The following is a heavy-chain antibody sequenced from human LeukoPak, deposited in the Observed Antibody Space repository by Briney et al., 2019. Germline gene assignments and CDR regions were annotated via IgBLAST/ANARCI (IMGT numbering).Heavy chain of an antibody. D-gene: IGHD2-15*01. CDR2: IKQDGSEK. V-gene: IGHV3-7*01. CDR3: ARDRTWYSD. J-gene: IGHJ4*02. Sequence: GGSLRLSCAASGFTFSSNWMSWVRQAPGKGLEWVANIKQDGSEKYHVDSVKGRFTISRDNAKNSLYLQMNSLRAEDTAVYYCARDRTWYSDWGQGTLVTVSS. CDR1: GFTFSSNW.